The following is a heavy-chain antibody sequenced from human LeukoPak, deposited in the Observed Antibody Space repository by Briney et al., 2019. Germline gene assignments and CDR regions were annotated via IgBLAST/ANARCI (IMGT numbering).Heavy chain of an antibody. J-gene: IGHJ4*02. CDR1: GLTFSVSA. CDR2: VRVKPNYYAT. CDR3: TGGSGWYGPDY. D-gene: IGHD6-19*01. Sequence: PGRSLRLSCAASGLTFSVSATHSVPQTPRKGLEWVGHVRVKPNYYATAYGASVRGRFTISRDDSKNTAYLQMNSLKTEDTAVYYCTGGSGWYGPDYWGQGTLVTVSS. V-gene: IGHV3-73*01.